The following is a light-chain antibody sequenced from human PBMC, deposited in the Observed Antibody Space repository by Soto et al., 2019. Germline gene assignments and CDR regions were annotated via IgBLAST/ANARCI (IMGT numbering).Light chain of an antibody. CDR1: DIGSKG. V-gene: IGLV3-21*01. CDR3: QVWDSGSAHVV. J-gene: IGLJ2*01. CDR2: SDT. Sequence: SYELTPPPSVSVAPGKTASISCGGNDIGSKGVHWYQQKPGQAPVLVIYSDTDLPPVITERFSGSNSANLATLTISRVEAGDEADYYCQVWDSGSAHVVFGGGTKVTVL.